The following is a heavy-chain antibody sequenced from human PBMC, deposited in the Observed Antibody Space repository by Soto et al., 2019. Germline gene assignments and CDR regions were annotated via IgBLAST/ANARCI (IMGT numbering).Heavy chain of an antibody. CDR2: IIPIFGTA. CDR1: GGTFSSYA. J-gene: IGHJ4*02. CDR3: ASAENYGSGRVYFDY. Sequence: GASVKLSCKASGGTFSSYAISCVRQAPGQGLEWMGGIIPIFGTANYAQKFQGRVTITADESTSTAYMELSSLRSEDTAVYYCASAENYGSGRVYFDYWGQGTLVTVSS. V-gene: IGHV1-69*13. D-gene: IGHD3-10*01.